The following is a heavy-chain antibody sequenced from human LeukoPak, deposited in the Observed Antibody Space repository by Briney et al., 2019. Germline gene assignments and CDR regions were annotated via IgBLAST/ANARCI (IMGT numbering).Heavy chain of an antibody. CDR2: IIPILGIA. CDR1: GGTFSSDA. V-gene: IGHV1-69*04. Sequence: SVKVSCKASGGTFSSDAIRWVRQAPGQGLEWRGRIIPILGIANYAQKFKGRVTITADKSTSTAYMELSSLRSEDTAVYYCARDNDSSCYLVYWGQGTLVTVSS. CDR3: ARDNDSSCYLVY. J-gene: IGHJ4*02. D-gene: IGHD3-22*01.